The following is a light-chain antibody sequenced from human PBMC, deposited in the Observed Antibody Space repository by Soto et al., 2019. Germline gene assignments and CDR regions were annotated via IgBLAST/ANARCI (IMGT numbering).Light chain of an antibody. Sequence: QSALTKPASVSGSPGQSITISCTGTSSDVGGYNYVSWYQQHPGKAPKLMIYDVSNRPSGVSNRFSGSKSGNTASLTISGLQAEDKADYYCSSYTSSSTVVFGGGTKLTVL. CDR2: DVS. CDR1: SSDVGGYNY. CDR3: SSYTSSSTVV. J-gene: IGLJ2*01. V-gene: IGLV2-14*01.